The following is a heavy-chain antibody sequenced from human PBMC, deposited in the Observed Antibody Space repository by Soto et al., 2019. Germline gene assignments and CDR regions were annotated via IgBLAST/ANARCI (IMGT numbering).Heavy chain of an antibody. V-gene: IGHV1-69*01. Sequence: QVRLVQSGAEVKKPGSSVKVSCKASGGTFSSYAISWVRQAPGQGLEWMGGIIPIFGTANYAQKFQGRVTITADESTSTAYMELSSLRSEDTAVYYCARGRGYSGYDSYYYYGMDVWGQGTTVTVSS. CDR2: IIPIFGTA. CDR3: ARGRGYSGYDSYYYYGMDV. D-gene: IGHD5-12*01. CDR1: GGTFSSYA. J-gene: IGHJ6*02.